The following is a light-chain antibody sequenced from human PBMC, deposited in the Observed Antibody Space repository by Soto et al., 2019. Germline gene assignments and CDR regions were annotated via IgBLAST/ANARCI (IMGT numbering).Light chain of an antibody. J-gene: IGKJ2*01. Sequence: DIQMTQSPSNLSASVGDRVTITCRASQSISSWLAWYQQKPGKAPKLLIYKASSLESGVPSRFSGSGSGTEFSLTISSLQPDDFATYYCQQYNSYSYTFGQGTMLEIK. CDR3: QQYNSYSYT. V-gene: IGKV1-5*03. CDR1: QSISSW. CDR2: KAS.